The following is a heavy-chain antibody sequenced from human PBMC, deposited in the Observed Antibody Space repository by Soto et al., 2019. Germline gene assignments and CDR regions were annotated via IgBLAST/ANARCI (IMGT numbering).Heavy chain of an antibody. Sequence: SVKVSCKASGGTFSSYTISWVRQAPGQGLEWMGRIIPILGIANYSQKFQGRDTITADKSTSTAYMELSSLRSEDTAVYYCAMEYCSSTSCYRDYWGQGTLVTVS. CDR2: IIPILGIA. V-gene: IGHV1-69*02. CDR3: AMEYCSSTSCYRDY. CDR1: GGTFSSYT. D-gene: IGHD2-2*02. J-gene: IGHJ4*02.